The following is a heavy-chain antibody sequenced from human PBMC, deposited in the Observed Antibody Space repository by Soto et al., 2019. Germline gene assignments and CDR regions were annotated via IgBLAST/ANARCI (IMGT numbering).Heavy chain of an antibody. CDR2: IYSSGGP. V-gene: IGHV4-4*07. CDR1: GGAISGYY. CDR3: ARGQRFSDSFDP. J-gene: IGHJ5*02. Sequence: QVQLQESGPGLVKPSETLSLTCTVSGGAISGYYWTWIRQPAGKGLEWIGRIYSSGGPKYNPSLKSRVTMSLDTSKNQFSLRLSSVTAADTAVYYCARGQRFSDSFDPWGQGTLVTVSS. D-gene: IGHD3-3*01.